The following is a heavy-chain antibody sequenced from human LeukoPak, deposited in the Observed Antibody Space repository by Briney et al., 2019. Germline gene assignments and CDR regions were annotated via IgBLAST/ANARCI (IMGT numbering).Heavy chain of an antibody. CDR1: GFTVSSNY. Sequence: GGSLRLSCAASGFTVSSNYMSWVRQAPGKRLEWVSVIYSGGSTYYADSVKGRFTISRDNSKNTLYLQMNSLRAEDTAVYYCARGARSYYDSSGYYTADYWGQGTLVTVSS. V-gene: IGHV3-66*01. CDR3: ARGARSYYDSSGYYTADY. D-gene: IGHD3-22*01. CDR2: IYSGGST. J-gene: IGHJ4*02.